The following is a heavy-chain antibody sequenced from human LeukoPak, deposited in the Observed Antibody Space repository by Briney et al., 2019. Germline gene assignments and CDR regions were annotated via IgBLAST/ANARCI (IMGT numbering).Heavy chain of an antibody. Sequence: PRGSLRLSCAASELTFSRYAMSWVRQAPGKGLEWVSAISGSGGSTYYADSVKGRFTISRDNSKNTLYLQMNSLRAEDTAVYYCAKAGRRFAAAGSSDYWGQGTLVTVSS. CDR1: ELTFSRYA. CDR2: ISGSGGST. J-gene: IGHJ4*02. D-gene: IGHD6-13*01. V-gene: IGHV3-23*01. CDR3: AKAGRRFAAAGSSDY.